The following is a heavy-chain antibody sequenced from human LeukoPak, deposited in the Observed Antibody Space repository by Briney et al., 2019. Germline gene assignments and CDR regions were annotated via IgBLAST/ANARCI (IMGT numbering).Heavy chain of an antibody. CDR3: ARDFSSVWYGTTDY. CDR1: GFTFGDYA. CDR2: IRSEAYGGTT. V-gene: IGHV3-49*03. J-gene: IGHJ4*02. Sequence: GGSLRLSCTASGFTFGDYAMSWFRQAPGKGLEWIGFIRSEAYGGTTEYAASVKGRFTISRDDSKSIAYLQMNSLKTEDTAAYYCARDFSSVWYGTTDYWGQGTLVTVSS. D-gene: IGHD6-13*01.